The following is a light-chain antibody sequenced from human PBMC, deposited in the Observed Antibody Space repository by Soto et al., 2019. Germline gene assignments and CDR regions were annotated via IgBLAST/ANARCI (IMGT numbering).Light chain of an antibody. CDR2: EVS. CDR3: SSYAGSNKSV. J-gene: IGLJ1*01. Sequence: QSVLTQPPSASGPPGQSVTISCTGTSSDVGGYNYVSWYQQHPGKAPKLMIYEVSKRPSGVPDRFSGSKSGNTASLTVSGLQPGDEADYYCSSYAGSNKSVFGTGTKVTVL. CDR1: SSDVGGYNY. V-gene: IGLV2-8*01.